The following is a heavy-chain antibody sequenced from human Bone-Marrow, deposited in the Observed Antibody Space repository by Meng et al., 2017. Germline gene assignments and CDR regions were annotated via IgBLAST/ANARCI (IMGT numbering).Heavy chain of an antibody. CDR1: GYTFTGYY. CDR2: ISPNSGDT. D-gene: IGHD2-21*01. J-gene: IGHJ5*02. CDR3: ARVSPTVIALRWLDP. Sequence: QGQLVQLGAEVKNPGASRKVSSKAPGYTFTGYYMNWVRQAPGQGLEWMGWISPNSGDTSYAQNFQGRVTMTRDTSISTAYMELSRLTSDDTAVYYCARVSPTVIALRWLDPWGQGTLVTVSS. V-gene: IGHV1-2*02.